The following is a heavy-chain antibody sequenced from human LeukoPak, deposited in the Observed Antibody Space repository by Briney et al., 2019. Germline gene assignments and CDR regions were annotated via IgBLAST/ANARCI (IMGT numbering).Heavy chain of an antibody. CDR3: ARDSGYRSVDY. CDR2: ISWNSGSI. J-gene: IGHJ4*02. Sequence: GGSLRLSCAASGFTFDDYAMHWVRQAQGKGLEWVSGISWNSGSIGYADSVKGRFTISRDNAKNSLYLQMNSLRAEDTALYYCARDSGYRSVDYWGQGTLVTVSS. D-gene: IGHD5-18*01. CDR1: GFTFDDYA. V-gene: IGHV3-9*01.